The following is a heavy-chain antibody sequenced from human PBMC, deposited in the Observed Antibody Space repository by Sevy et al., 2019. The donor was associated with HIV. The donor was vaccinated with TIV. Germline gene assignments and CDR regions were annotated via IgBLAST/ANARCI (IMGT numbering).Heavy chain of an antibody. D-gene: IGHD3-22*01. Sequence: GGSLRLSCAASGFTFSSYSMNWVRQAPGKGLEWVSYISSSSSIIYYADSVKRRFTISRDNAKNSLYLQMNSLRDEDTAVYYCARDRAAGDSSGYLPNWFDPWGQGTLVTVSS. CDR1: GFTFSSYS. CDR2: ISSSSSII. CDR3: ARDRAAGDSSGYLPNWFDP. J-gene: IGHJ5*02. V-gene: IGHV3-48*02.